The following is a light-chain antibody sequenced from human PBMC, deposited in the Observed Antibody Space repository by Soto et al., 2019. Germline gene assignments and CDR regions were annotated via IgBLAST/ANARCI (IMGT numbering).Light chain of an antibody. CDR1: QSLNTR. Sequence: DIQLTQSPSTLSASVGDRVTLTCRASQSLNTRLAWYQQRPGKAPKLLIYDASSLESGVPSRFSGSGSGTEFTLTISSLQPDDFATYYCQQYNSYPITFGQGTRLEIK. CDR2: DAS. J-gene: IGKJ5*01. CDR3: QQYNSYPIT. V-gene: IGKV1-5*01.